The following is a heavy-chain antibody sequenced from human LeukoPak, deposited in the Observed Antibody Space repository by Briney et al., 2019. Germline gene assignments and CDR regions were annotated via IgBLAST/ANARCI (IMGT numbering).Heavy chain of an antibody. CDR2: IYTSGST. CDR3: ARVVPYNWFDP. Sequence: RASENLSRNCTGSGGSISSYYWSWIRQPAGNGLEWIGRIYTSGSTNYNPSLRSGATMSVDTSKNQFSLKLSSVTAADTAVYYCARVVPYNWFDPWGQGTLVSVSS. J-gene: IGHJ5*02. V-gene: IGHV4-4*07. CDR1: GGSISSYY. D-gene: IGHD3-10*01.